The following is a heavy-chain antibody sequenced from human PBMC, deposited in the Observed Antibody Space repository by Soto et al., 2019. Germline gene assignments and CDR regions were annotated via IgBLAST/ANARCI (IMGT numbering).Heavy chain of an antibody. CDR3: ASSVLAAAGLDY. D-gene: IGHD6-13*01. CDR2: IWYDGSNK. CDR1: GFTFSSYG. J-gene: IGHJ4*02. V-gene: IGHV3-33*01. Sequence: HPGGSLRLSCAASGFTFSSYGMHWVRQAPGKGLEWVAVIWYDGSNKYYADSVKGRFTISRDNSKNTLYLQMNSLRAEDTAVYYCASSVLAAAGLDYWGQGTLVTVSS.